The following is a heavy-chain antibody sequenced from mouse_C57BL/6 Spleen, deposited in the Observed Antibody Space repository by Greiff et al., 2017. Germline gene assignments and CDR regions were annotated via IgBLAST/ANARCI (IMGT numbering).Heavy chain of an antibody. J-gene: IGHJ1*03. CDR2: ISYDGSN. D-gene: IGHD1-1*01. Sequence: DVKLVESGPGLVKPSQSLSLTCSVTGYSITSGYYWNWIRKFPGNKLEWMGYISYDGSNNYNPSLKNRISITRDTSKNQFFLKLNSVTTEDTATYYCAWPPYYYGSSYWYFDVWGTGTTVTVSS. V-gene: IGHV3-6*01. CDR1: GYSITSGYY. CDR3: AWPPYYYGSSYWYFDV.